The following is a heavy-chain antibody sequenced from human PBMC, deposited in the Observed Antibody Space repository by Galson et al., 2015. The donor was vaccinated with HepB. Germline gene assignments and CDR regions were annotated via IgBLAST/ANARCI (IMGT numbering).Heavy chain of an antibody. CDR3: AKDAYKSSYYFDS. CDR1: GFTFTKSG. Sequence: SLRLSCAASGFTFTKSGMHRVRQAPGKGLEWMAVIWSDGTHKYYADSVRGRFSISRDNTNKTLYLHMNSLRAEDTAVYYCAKDAYKSSYYFDSWGQGILVTVSS. D-gene: IGHD3-16*01. CDR2: IWSDGTHK. J-gene: IGHJ4*02. V-gene: IGHV3-33*06.